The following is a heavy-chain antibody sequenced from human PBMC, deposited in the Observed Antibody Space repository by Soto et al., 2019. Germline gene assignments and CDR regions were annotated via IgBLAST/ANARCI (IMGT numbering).Heavy chain of an antibody. Sequence: QVQLVESGGGVVQPGRSLRLSCAASGFTFSSYGMHWVSQAPGKGLEGVAVIWYDGSNTYYADSVKDRFTISRDNSKQTLYLQMNSLRAEDTAVYYCARGSAYYDILTGYFLDYWGQGTLVTVSS. V-gene: IGHV3-33*01. CDR3: ARGSAYYDILTGYFLDY. CDR2: IWYDGSNT. CDR1: GFTFSSYG. D-gene: IGHD3-9*01. J-gene: IGHJ4*02.